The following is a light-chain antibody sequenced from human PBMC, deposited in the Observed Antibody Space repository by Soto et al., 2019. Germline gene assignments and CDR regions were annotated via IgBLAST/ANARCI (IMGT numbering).Light chain of an antibody. CDR3: QLRSNWPPYT. CDR2: DAS. CDR1: QSVSSY. V-gene: IGKV3-11*01. J-gene: IGKJ2*01. Sequence: EIVLTQSPATLSLSPGERATLSCRASQSVSSYLAWYQQKPGQAPRLLIYDASNSATGIPARFSGSGSGTDFALTISSLEPEDFAVYYCQLRSNWPPYTFGQGTKLEIK.